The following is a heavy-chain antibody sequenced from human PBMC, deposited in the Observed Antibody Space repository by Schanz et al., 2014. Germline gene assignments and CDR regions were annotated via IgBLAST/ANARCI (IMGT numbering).Heavy chain of an antibody. CDR3: ARANYRRKINFDY. V-gene: IGHV3-33*01. D-gene: IGHD3-10*01. CDR2: ICYDENNK. CDR1: GFTFSSYG. J-gene: IGHJ4*02. Sequence: QVQLVESGGGVVQFGRSLRLSCVASGFTFSSYGMHWVRQAPGKGLEWVAVICYDENNKYYADSVKGRFTMSRDNSKNTLYLQMNSLRAEDTAVYYCARANYRRKINFDYWGRGTLVTVSS.